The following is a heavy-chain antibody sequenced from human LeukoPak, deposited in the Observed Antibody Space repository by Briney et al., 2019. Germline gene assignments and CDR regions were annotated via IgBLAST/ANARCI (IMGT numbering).Heavy chain of an antibody. J-gene: IGHJ6*02. Sequence: GGSLTLSCAASGFTFSSYAMSWVRQAPGKGLEWVSGISGSGTVTEYADSVKGRFTISRDNSKNTLYLQMNSLRAEDTAVYYRAKVPVRGEDFYYLGMDVWGQGTTVTVSS. CDR2: ISGSGTVT. CDR3: AKVPVRGEDFYYLGMDV. D-gene: IGHD1-1*01. CDR1: GFTFSSYA. V-gene: IGHV3-23*01.